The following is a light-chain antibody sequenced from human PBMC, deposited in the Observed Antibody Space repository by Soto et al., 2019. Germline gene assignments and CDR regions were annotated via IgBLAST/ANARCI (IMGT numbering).Light chain of an antibody. J-gene: IGLJ2*01. CDR1: KLGDKY. CDR3: QAWDSSTVV. V-gene: IGLV3-1*01. Sequence: ELTQPPSVSVSPGQTASITCSGDKLGDKYACWYQQKPGQSPVLVIYQDSKRPSGIPERFSGSSSGNTATLTISGTQAMDEADYYCQAWDSSTVVFGGGTKLTVL. CDR2: QDS.